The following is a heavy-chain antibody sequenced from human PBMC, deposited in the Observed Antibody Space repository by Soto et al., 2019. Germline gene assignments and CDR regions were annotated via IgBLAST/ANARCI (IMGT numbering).Heavy chain of an antibody. V-gene: IGHV3-23*01. CDR1: GFTFSSYA. Sequence: GGSLTLSCAASGFTFSSYAMSWVRQAPGKGLEWVSAISGSGGSTYYADSVKGRFTISRDNSKNTLYLQMNSLRAEDTAVYYCAKCRGGSCYLFDYWGQGTLVTVSS. J-gene: IGHJ4*02. CDR2: ISGSGGST. CDR3: AKCRGGSCYLFDY. D-gene: IGHD2-15*01.